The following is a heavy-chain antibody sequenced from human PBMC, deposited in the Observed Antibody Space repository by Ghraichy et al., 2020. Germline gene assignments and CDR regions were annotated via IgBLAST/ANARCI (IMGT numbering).Heavy chain of an antibody. Sequence: SETLSLTCTVSGGSISNSNWWSWVRQPPGKGLEWIGDFYHTGRTAFNPSLTSRVPISVVQSKNYFSLKVTSVTAAATAVYYCARDMRYYGSGTYLLHGMDVCGQGTTVTVSS. D-gene: IGHD3-10*01. CDR2: FYHTGRT. CDR3: ARDMRYYGSGTYLLHGMDV. J-gene: IGHJ6*02. CDR1: GGSISNSNW. V-gene: IGHV4-4*02.